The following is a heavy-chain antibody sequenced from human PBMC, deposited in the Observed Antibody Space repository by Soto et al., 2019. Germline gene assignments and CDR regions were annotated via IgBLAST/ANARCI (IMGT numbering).Heavy chain of an antibody. D-gene: IGHD2-2*03. CDR2: IYSGGST. CDR1: GFTVSSNY. Sequence: EVQLVETGGGLIQPGGSLRLSCAASGFTVSSNYMSWVRQAPGKGLEWVSVIYSGGSTYYADSVKGRFTISRDNSKNTLYLQMNSLRAEDTAVYYCARVDKNGYCSSTSCRGLWYFDLWGRGTLVTVSS. V-gene: IGHV3-53*02. CDR3: ARVDKNGYCSSTSCRGLWYFDL. J-gene: IGHJ2*01.